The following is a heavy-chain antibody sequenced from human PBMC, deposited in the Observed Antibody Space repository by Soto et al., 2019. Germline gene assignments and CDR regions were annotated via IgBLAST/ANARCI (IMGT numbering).Heavy chain of an antibody. D-gene: IGHD1-26*01. CDR3: ARGLTWELLRAGYYYYYGMDV. Sequence: PSETLSLTCTASGGSISSYYWSWIRQPPGKGLEWIGYIYYSGSTNYNPSLKSRVTISVDTSKNQFSLKLSSVTAADTAVYYCARGLTWELLRAGYYYYYGMDVWGQGTTVTVSS. CDR1: GGSISSYY. J-gene: IGHJ6*02. CDR2: IYYSGST. V-gene: IGHV4-59*01.